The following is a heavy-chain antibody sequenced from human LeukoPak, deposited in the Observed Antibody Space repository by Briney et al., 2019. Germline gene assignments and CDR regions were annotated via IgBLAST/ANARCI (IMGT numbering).Heavy chain of an antibody. CDR3: ARDLAAAAGTSFDY. D-gene: IGHD6-13*01. V-gene: IGHV3-33*01. CDR1: GFTFSSYG. Sequence: GGSLRLSCAASGFTFSSYGMHWVRQAPGKGLEWVAVIWYDGSNKYYADSVKGRFTISRDNSKNALYLQMNSLRAEDTAVYYCARDLAAAAGTSFDYWGQGTLVTVSS. CDR2: IWYDGSNK. J-gene: IGHJ4*02.